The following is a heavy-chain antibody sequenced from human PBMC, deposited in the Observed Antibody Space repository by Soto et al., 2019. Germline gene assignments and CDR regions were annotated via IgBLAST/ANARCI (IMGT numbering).Heavy chain of an antibody. Sequence: GGSLRLSCAASGFTFRSYSMNWVRQSPGKGLEWVSYISSSSSTTYYADSVKGRFTISRDNAKNSLYLQMNSLRDEDTALYYCARGVVGGTTDWGQGTLVTVSS. D-gene: IGHD1-26*01. CDR2: ISSSSSTT. CDR3: ARGVVGGTTD. V-gene: IGHV3-48*02. J-gene: IGHJ4*02. CDR1: GFTFRSYS.